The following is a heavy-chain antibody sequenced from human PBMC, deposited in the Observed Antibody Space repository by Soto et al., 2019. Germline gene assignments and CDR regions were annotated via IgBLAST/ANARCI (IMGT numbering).Heavy chain of an antibody. Sequence: PGGSLRLSCAASGFSFRNYAMSWVRQAPGKGLEWISTLTGSSSNTYYADSVKGRFAISRDNSRNTLYLQMHSLTAEDTAVYYCANARPTHGLLPHDYWGPGTLLTVFS. D-gene: IGHD3-3*01. CDR3: ANARPTHGLLPHDY. CDR2: LTGSSSNT. V-gene: IGHV3-23*01. J-gene: IGHJ4*02. CDR1: GFSFRNYA.